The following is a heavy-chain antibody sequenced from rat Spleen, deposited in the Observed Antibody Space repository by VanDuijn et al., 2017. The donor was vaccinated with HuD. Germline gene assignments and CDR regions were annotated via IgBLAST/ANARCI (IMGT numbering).Heavy chain of an antibody. V-gene: IGHV5-7*01. Sequence: EVQLVESGGGLVQPGRSLKLSCAASGFTFSDYNMAWVRQAPKKGLEWVATITYDGSSTYYRDSGKGRFTISRHNAKSTLYLRMDSLRSEDTATYYCTTWDYYDNRFDYWGQGVLVTVSS. CDR2: ITYDGSST. J-gene: IGHJ3*01. CDR3: TTWDYYDNRFDY. CDR1: GFTFSDYN. D-gene: IGHD1-6*01.